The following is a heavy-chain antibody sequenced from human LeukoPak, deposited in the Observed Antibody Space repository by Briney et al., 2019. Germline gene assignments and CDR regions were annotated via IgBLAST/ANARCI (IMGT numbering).Heavy chain of an antibody. CDR1: GFTFSNYG. CDR3: ARWRAGIAVAVDY. CDR2: IWYDGSNK. V-gene: IGHV3-33*01. Sequence: GGSLRLSCAASGFTFSNYGIHWVRQAPGKGLEWVALIWYDGSNKFYADSVKGRFTISRDNSKNTLYLQMNSLRAEDTAVYYCARWRAGIAVAVDYWGQGTLVTDSS. J-gene: IGHJ4*02. D-gene: IGHD6-19*01.